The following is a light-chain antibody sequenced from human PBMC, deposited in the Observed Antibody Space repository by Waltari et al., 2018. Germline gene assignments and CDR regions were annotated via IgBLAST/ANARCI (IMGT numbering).Light chain of an antibody. V-gene: IGKV1-39*01. Sequence: DIQMTQSPSSLSASVGDRVTITCRASQSISSYVNLYQQKPGKAPKLLCYAASGLQSGVPSRFSGSGSGTEFTLTISSLQPEDFASYFCQQSYTTPVYTFGQGTKLEIK. CDR1: QSISSY. J-gene: IGKJ2*01. CDR3: QQSYTTPVYT. CDR2: AAS.